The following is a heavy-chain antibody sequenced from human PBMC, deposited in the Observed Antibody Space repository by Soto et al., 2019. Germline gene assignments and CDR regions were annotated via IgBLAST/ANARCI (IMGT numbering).Heavy chain of an antibody. V-gene: IGHV1-18*01. CDR2: ISDYNGNT. J-gene: IGHJ3*02. D-gene: IGHD3-16*01. CDR1: GYTFPSYG. CDR3: ARGGGAFDI. Sequence: QTQLVQSGAEVEKPGASVKVSCKASGYTFPSYGISWVRQAPGQGLEWMGWISDYNGNTNYAQNFQGRVSMTTDPTTSTAYMELRSLRSDDTAFYYCARGGGAFDIWGQGTMVTVSS.